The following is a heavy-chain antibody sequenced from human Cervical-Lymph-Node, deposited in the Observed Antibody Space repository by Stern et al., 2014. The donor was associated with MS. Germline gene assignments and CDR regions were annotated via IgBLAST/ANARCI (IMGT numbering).Heavy chain of an antibody. CDR3: ARTASWSFDY. Sequence: QDQLVQSVTEVKKPGASVKVSCKASGFNFTIYALHWVRQAPGQRLEYMGWINANTGNTKYSQKFQGRVTITRDTSATTIYMELSSLRSEDTAIYYCARTASWSFDYWGQGTLLSVSS. J-gene: IGHJ4*02. D-gene: IGHD6-13*01. V-gene: IGHV1-3*01. CDR1: GFNFTIYA. CDR2: INANTGNT.